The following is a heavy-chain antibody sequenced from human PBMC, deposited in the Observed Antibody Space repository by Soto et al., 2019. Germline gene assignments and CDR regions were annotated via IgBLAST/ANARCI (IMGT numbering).Heavy chain of an antibody. D-gene: IGHD3-22*01. Sequence: QVQLVESGGGVVQPGRSLRLSCAASGFTFSSYAMHWVRQAPGKGLEWVAVISYDGSNKYYADSVKGRFTISRDNSKNTLYLQMNSLRAEDTAVYYCASAMVERSNHETPYDSSGYSYYYYGMDVCGQGTTVTVSS. CDR2: ISYDGSNK. V-gene: IGHV3-30-3*01. CDR1: GFTFSSYA. CDR3: ASAMVERSNHETPYDSSGYSYYYYGMDV. J-gene: IGHJ6*02.